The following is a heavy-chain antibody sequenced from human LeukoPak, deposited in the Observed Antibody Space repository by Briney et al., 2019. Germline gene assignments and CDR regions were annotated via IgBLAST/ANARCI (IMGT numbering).Heavy chain of an antibody. J-gene: IGHJ6*03. V-gene: IGHV3-21*01. Sequence: PGGSLRLSCAASGFTVSSNYMSWVRQAPGKGLEWVSSISSSSSYIYYADSVKGRFTISRDNAKNSLYLQMNSLRAEDTAVYYCARDIVVVPAAMRVDYYYMDVWGKGTTVTVSS. CDR1: GFTVSSNY. CDR3: ARDIVVVPAAMRVDYYYMDV. D-gene: IGHD2-2*01. CDR2: ISSSSSYI.